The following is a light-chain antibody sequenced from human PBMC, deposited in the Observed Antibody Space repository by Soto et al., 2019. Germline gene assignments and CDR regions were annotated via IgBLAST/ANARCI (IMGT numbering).Light chain of an antibody. Sequence: QSALTQPASVSVSPVQSITISCTGTISYVGGYNYVSWYQQNPGKAPKLMIYDVSNRPSVVSNRFSGSKSGNTASLTISGLQAEDEADYYCRSYTSSSTYVFGTGTKMTVL. J-gene: IGLJ1*01. CDR1: ISYVGGYNY. CDR3: RSYTSSSTYV. CDR2: DVS. V-gene: IGLV2-14*01.